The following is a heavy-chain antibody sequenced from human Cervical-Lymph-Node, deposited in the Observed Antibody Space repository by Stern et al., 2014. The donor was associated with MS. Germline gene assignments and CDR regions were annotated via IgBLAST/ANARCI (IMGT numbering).Heavy chain of an antibody. J-gene: IGHJ4*02. Sequence: VQLVQSGADVKKPGGSVKVSCTASGYSFSSYGISWVRQAPGQGLEWVGGISAYSGNNKYAQKFQGRVTMHKDTSPTTDSLEMRSLISDDTAVYYCARDRAPSYYYDTSGDYLFDYWGQGTLVTVSS. V-gene: IGHV1-18*01. CDR2: ISAYSGNN. CDR3: ARDRAPSYYYDTSGDYLFDY. CDR1: GYSFSSYG. D-gene: IGHD3-22*01.